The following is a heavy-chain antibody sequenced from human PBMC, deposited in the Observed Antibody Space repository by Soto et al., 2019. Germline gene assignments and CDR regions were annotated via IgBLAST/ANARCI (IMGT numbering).Heavy chain of an antibody. CDR1: GYSFTSYW. Sequence: NISCKGSGYSFTSYWISGVRQMPGKGLEWMGKIYPTDSFTAYSPSFQGHVTISADRSISTAYLQWSSLKASDTAMYYCARLSGVGTTWAFDYWGQGTLVTVSS. J-gene: IGHJ4*01. V-gene: IGHV5-10-1*01. CDR2: IYPTDSFT. CDR3: ARLSGVGTTWAFDY. D-gene: IGHD1-26*01.